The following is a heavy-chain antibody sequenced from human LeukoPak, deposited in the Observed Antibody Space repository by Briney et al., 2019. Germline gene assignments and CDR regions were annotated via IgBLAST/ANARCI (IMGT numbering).Heavy chain of an antibody. CDR3: AKRGVVIRVILVGFHKEAYYFDS. CDR2: ISDSGGRT. Sequence: PGGALRLFCAVSGITLSNYGMSLVRQAPGKGPELVAGISDSGGRTNYADSVKGRFTISRDNPKNTLYLQMNSLRPEDTDVYFCAKRGVVIRVILVGFHKEAYYFDSWGQGVLVTVSS. CDR1: GITLSNYG. V-gene: IGHV3-23*01. D-gene: IGHD3-22*01. J-gene: IGHJ4*02.